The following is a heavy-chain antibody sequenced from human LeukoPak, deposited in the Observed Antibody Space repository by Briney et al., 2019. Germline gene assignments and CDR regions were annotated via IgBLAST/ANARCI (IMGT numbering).Heavy chain of an antibody. J-gene: IGHJ4*02. V-gene: IGHV1-2*02. Sequence: ASVTVSFTSSGYTFTDYYILWVRQAPAQGLEWMGWINPNSGGTNYAQKFQGRVTMTRDTSISTAYMELSRLIPDGTAVYYCARDRDWGQDYWGQGTLVTVSS. CDR2: INPNSGGT. CDR1: GYTFTDYY. D-gene: IGHD7-27*01. CDR3: ARDRDWGQDY.